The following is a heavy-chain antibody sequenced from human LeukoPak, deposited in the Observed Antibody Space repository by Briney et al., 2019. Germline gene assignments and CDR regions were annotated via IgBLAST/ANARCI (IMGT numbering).Heavy chain of an antibody. D-gene: IGHD5-18*01. CDR1: GHPFTSYG. J-gene: IGHJ4*02. V-gene: IGHV1-18*01. CDR3: ASTLDRGYSYAFYFNY. CDR2: ISSYNGNT. Sequence: ASVKVSCKASGHPFTSYGITWVRQAPGQGLEWMEWISSYNGNTNYAHKLRGRVTMTTDTSTSTAYMELRSLRSDDTAVYFCASTLDRGYSYAFYFNYWGQGTLVTVSS.